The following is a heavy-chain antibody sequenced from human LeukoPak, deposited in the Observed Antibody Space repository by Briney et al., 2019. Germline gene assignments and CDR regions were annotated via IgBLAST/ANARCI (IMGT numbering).Heavy chain of an antibody. V-gene: IGHV3-23*01. Sequence: GGSLRLSCAASGFTFSTYAMSWVRQPPGKGLEWVSVISGHGGNTYYADSVKGRFTISRDNSKDTLHLQMNSLRAEDTAVYYCAKDRTVGASYWYFDLWGRGTLVTVSS. D-gene: IGHD1-26*01. J-gene: IGHJ2*01. CDR1: GFTFSTYA. CDR3: AKDRTVGASYWYFDL. CDR2: ISGHGGNT.